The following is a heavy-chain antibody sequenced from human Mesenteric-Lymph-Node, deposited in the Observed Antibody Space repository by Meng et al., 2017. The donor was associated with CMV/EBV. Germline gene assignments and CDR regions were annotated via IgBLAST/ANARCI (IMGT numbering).Heavy chain of an antibody. V-gene: IGHV1-69*10. D-gene: IGHD3-3*01. CDR1: GYTFTSYD. CDR2: FIPIFGIA. Sequence: SVKVSCKTSGYTFTSYDVNWVRQATGQGLEWMGCFIPIFGIANYAQKFQGRVTITADKSTSTAYMELSRLRSEDTAVYYCARGHGDDFRSGYYSWFDPWGQGTLVTVSS. CDR3: ARGHGDDFRSGYYSWFDP. J-gene: IGHJ5*02.